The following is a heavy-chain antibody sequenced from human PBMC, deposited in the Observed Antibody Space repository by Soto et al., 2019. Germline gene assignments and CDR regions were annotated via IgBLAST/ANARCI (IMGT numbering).Heavy chain of an antibody. CDR2: IYYSGST. V-gene: IGHV4-39*01. J-gene: IGHJ4*02. Sequence: SETLSLTCTVSGGSISSSSYYWGWIRQPPGKGLEWIGSIYYSGSTYYNPSLTSRVTISVDTSKKQFSLKLSSVTAADTAVYYCARRSIVGATTNYDYWGQGTLVTVSS. CDR1: GGSISSSSYY. D-gene: IGHD1-26*01. CDR3: ARRSIVGATTNYDY.